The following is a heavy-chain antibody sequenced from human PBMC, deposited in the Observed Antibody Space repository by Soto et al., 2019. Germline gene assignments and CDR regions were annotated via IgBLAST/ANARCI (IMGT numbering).Heavy chain of an antibody. D-gene: IGHD1-1*01. CDR1: GYTFTSYD. CDR2: MNPNSGNT. J-gene: IGHJ6*03. Sequence: QVQLVQSGAEVKKPGASVKVSCKASGYTFTSYDINWVRQATGQGLAWMGWMNPNSGNTGYAQKFQGRVTMTRNTAISKAYMELSSLRVEDAAVSYYARGTTGRKKRKNYYYYLDVWGKGTTVTVSS. V-gene: IGHV1-8*01. CDR3: ARGTTGRKKRKNYYYYLDV.